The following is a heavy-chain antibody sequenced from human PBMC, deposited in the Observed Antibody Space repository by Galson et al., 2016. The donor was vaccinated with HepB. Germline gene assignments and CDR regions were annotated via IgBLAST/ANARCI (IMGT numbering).Heavy chain of an antibody. CDR2: FDPEDGET. CDR3: ATDMRSGIVATISYAFDI. J-gene: IGHJ3*02. Sequence: SVKVSCKVSGYTLTELSMHWVRQAPGKGLEWMGGFDPEDGETIYAQKFQGRVTMTEDTSTDTAYMELGSLRSEDTAVYYCATDMRSGIVATISYAFDIWGQGTMVTVSS. CDR1: GYTLTELS. V-gene: IGHV1-24*01. D-gene: IGHD5-12*01.